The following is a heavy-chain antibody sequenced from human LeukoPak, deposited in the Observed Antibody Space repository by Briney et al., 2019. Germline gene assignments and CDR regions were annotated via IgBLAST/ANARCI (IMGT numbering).Heavy chain of an antibody. J-gene: IGHJ4*02. CDR3: ARDTTPGRYCSTISCYPPGY. CDR2: ISSSSSHI. D-gene: IGHD2-2*01. CDR1: GFTFSSYG. Sequence: PGGSLRLSCAASGFTFSSYGMNSVRQAPGKGLEWVSSISSSSSHIYYADSAKGRFTISRDNAKNSLYLQMNSLRAEDTAVYYCARDTTPGRYCSTISCYPPGYWGQGTLVTVSS. V-gene: IGHV3-21*01.